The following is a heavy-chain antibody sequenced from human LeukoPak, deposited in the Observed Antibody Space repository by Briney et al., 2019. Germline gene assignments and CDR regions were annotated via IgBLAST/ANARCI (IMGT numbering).Heavy chain of an antibody. D-gene: IGHD6-13*01. Sequence: GGSLRLSCAASGFTFSSYGMHWVRQAPGKGLEWVAVISYDGSNKYYADSVKGRFTISRDNSKNTLYLQMNSLRAEDTAVYYCARSSASSRSPPVGYWGQGTLVTVSS. V-gene: IGHV3-30*03. J-gene: IGHJ4*02. CDR1: GFTFSSYG. CDR3: ARSSASSRSPPVGY. CDR2: ISYDGSNK.